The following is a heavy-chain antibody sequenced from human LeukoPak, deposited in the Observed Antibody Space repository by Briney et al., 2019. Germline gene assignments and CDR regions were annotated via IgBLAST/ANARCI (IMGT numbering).Heavy chain of an antibody. CDR2: MNPNSGNT. D-gene: IGHD4-23*01. Sequence: ASVKVSCKASGYTFTSYGISWVRQATGHGLEWMGWMNPNSGNTGYAQKFQGRVTMTRNTSISTAYMELSSLRSEDTAVYYCARIMTTVANWGQGTLVTVSS. V-gene: IGHV1-8*02. CDR3: ARIMTTVAN. CDR1: GYTFTSYG. J-gene: IGHJ4*02.